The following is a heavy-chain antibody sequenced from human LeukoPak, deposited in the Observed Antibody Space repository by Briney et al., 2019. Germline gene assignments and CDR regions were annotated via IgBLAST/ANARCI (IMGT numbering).Heavy chain of an antibody. Sequence: QAGGSLRLSCEASGFTFSNYAMSWVRQAPGKGLEWVSGINGRGGRTYYADSVKGRFAISRDNSKNTLFLQMNSLRAEDTAVYYCAKGGIVHPFDYWGQGTLVTVSS. CDR1: GFTFSNYA. CDR3: AKGGIVHPFDY. V-gene: IGHV3-23*01. CDR2: INGRGGRT. J-gene: IGHJ4*02. D-gene: IGHD1-26*01.